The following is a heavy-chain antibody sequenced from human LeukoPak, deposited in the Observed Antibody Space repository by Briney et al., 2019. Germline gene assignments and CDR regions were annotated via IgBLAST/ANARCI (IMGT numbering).Heavy chain of an antibody. CDR2: IHSSGIT. CDR1: GGSISSGAYY. J-gene: IGHJ4*02. D-gene: IGHD1-7*01. V-gene: IGHV4-31*03. Sequence: SETLSLTCTVSGGSISSGAYYWSWIRQHPGRGLEWIGYIHSSGITYYNPSLRSRVTMSLDTSKSQFSLRLTSVTAADTAVYYCARAFKSGELRSDSFDCWGQGSLVTVSS. CDR3: ARAFKSGELRSDSFDC.